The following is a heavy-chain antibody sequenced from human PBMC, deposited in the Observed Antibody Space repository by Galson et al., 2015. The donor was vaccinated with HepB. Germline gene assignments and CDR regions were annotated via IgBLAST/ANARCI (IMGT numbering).Heavy chain of an antibody. D-gene: IGHD3-22*01. J-gene: IGHJ4*02. V-gene: IGHV4-39*01. CDR1: GVSISSSNYY. Sequence: ETLSLTCTVSGVSISSSNYYWGWIRQPPGKGLEWIGSIYYGATTYYNPSLKSRVTISIDTSKNQFSLKLSSVTAADSAVYYCARPSAGYSDSLSYYASDYWGQGTLVTVSS. CDR2: IYYGATT. CDR3: ARPSAGYSDSLSYYASDY.